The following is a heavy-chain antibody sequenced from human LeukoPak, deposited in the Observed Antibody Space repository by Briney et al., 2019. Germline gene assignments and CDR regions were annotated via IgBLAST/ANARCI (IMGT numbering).Heavy chain of an antibody. CDR2: IKADGSEK. CDR3: ARTAGYSSIVFDI. V-gene: IGHV3-7*02. CDR1: GLTFSSYW. D-gene: IGHD2-2*01. J-gene: IGHJ3*02. Sequence: GGSLRLSCVASGLTFSSYWMHWVRQAPGKGLEWVANIKADGSEKYYVDSVKGRFTISRDNAKNSLYLQMNSLRAEDTAVYNCARTAGYSSIVFDIWGQGTMVTVSS.